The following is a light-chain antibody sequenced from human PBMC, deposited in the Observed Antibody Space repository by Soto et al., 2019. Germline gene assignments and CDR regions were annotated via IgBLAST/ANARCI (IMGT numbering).Light chain of an antibody. Sequence: DIQMTQSPSSLSASVGDRVTITCRASQAISNYLAWYQQKPGEVPNLLIYAASTLQSGVPSRFSGSGSGTDFTRTINSLQPEDVATYYCQKYNSAPWTFGQGTKVEIK. V-gene: IGKV1-27*01. J-gene: IGKJ1*01. CDR3: QKYNSAPWT. CDR1: QAISNY. CDR2: AAS.